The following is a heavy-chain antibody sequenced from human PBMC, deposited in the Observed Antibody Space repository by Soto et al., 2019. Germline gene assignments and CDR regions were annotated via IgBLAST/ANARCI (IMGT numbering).Heavy chain of an antibody. V-gene: IGHV2-5*02. Sequence: QITLKESGPTLVKPTQTLTLTCTFSGFSHSTSGVGVGWIRQPPGKALEWLALIYWDDDKRYSPSLKSRLTITKDTSKNQVVLTMTNMDPVDTATYYCAHTGIVGATIPYFDYWGQGTLVTVSS. CDR2: IYWDDDK. CDR3: AHTGIVGATIPYFDY. CDR1: GFSHSTSGVG. D-gene: IGHD1-26*01. J-gene: IGHJ4*02.